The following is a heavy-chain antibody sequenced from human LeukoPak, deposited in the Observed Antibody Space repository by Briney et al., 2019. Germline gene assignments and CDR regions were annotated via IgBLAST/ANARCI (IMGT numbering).Heavy chain of an antibody. CDR3: TRDLPYSSSWESIDY. CDR1: GYSFTNYY. CDR2: INPSDSSA. V-gene: IGHV1-46*01. D-gene: IGHD6-13*01. Sequence: GASVKVSCKASGYSFTNYYIHWVRQAPGQGLEWMGMINPSDSSATYPQKFQGRVTMTGDTSTSTVYMELSSLRSEDTAVYYCTRDLPYSSSWESIDYWGQGTLVTVSS. J-gene: IGHJ4*02.